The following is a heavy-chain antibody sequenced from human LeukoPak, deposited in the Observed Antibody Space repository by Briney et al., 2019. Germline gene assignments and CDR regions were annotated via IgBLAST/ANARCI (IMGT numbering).Heavy chain of an antibody. Sequence: PGGSLRLSCAASGFTFSTYWMQWVRQAPGKGLEWVSYISSSGSTIYYADSVKGRFTISRDNAKNSLYLQMNSLRAEDTAVYYCARDFLSGAHDAFDIWGQGTMVTVSS. V-gene: IGHV3-48*04. J-gene: IGHJ3*02. D-gene: IGHD2/OR15-2a*01. CDR2: ISSSGSTI. CDR3: ARDFLSGAHDAFDI. CDR1: GFTFSTYW.